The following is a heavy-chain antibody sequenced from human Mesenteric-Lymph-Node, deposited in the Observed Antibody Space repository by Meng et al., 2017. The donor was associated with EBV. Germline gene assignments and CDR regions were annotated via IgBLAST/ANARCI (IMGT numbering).Heavy chain of an antibody. J-gene: IGHJ4*02. CDR2: IYHRGST. CDR3: ARVNEGQWLVRGAFDY. CDR1: GCAFCGYD. V-gene: IGHV4-34*01. D-gene: IGHD6-19*01. Sequence: QLQQWVARLLKPSATLSLTCPVYGCAFCGYDWSWVRQPPGKGLEWIGEIYHRGSTNYTPSLTSRVTISVDESKNEFSLSLTSVTAADTAVYFCARVNEGQWLVRGAFDYWGQGTLVTVSS.